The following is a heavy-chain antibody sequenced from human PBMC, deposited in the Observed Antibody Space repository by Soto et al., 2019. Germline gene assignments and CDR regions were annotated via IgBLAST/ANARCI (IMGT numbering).Heavy chain of an antibody. CDR2: ISFDSGSI. CDR1: GFAFDDYA. V-gene: IGHV3-9*01. J-gene: IGHJ3*02. D-gene: IGHD2-2*01. Sequence: GGSLRLSCAASGFAFDDYAMHWVRQAPGKGLEWVSGISFDSGSIGYADSVRGRFTISRDDARNSLHLHMNSLRAEDTALYYCVKDIEENQLLYDGFDIWGQGTMVTVSS. CDR3: VKDIEENQLLYDGFDI.